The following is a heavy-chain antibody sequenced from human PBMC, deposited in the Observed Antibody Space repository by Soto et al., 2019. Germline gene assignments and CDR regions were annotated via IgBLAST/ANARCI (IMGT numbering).Heavy chain of an antibody. V-gene: IGHV1-69*01. D-gene: IGHD2-15*01. CDR3: ASRLVERSYCSGGSCYSVPYYYYGMDV. CDR2: IIPIFSTA. J-gene: IGHJ6*04. CDR1: GGTFSSYA. Sequence: QVQLVQSGAEVKKPGTSVKVSCKASGGTFSSYAISWVRQAPGQGLEWTGGIIPIFSTANYAQKFQGRVTITTDESWSTACMELSSLRSEDTAVHYCASRLVERSYCSGGSCYSVPYYYYGMDVWGEGTTVTASS.